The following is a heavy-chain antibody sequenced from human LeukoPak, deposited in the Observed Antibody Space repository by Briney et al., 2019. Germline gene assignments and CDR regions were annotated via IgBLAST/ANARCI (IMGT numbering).Heavy chain of an antibody. V-gene: IGHV3-30*02. CDR3: AKVDYGSGSYYFDY. CDR2: IRYDGSNK. J-gene: IGHJ4*02. Sequence: GGSLSLSCAASGFTFSSYGMHWVRQAPGKGLEWVAFIRYDGSNKYYADSVKGRFTISRDNSKNTLYLQMNSLRAEDTAVYYCAKVDYGSGSYYFDYWGQGTLVTVSS. D-gene: IGHD3-10*01. CDR1: GFTFSSYG.